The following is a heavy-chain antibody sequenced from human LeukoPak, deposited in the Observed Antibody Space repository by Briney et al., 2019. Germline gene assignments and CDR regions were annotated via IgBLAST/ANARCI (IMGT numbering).Heavy chain of an antibody. CDR2: IWYDGSNK. J-gene: IGHJ4*02. D-gene: IGHD1-1*01. Sequence: GGSLRLSCAASGFTFSNYLMSWVRQAPGKGLEWVAVIWYDGSNKYYADSVKGRFTISRDNSKNTLYLQMNSLRAEDTAVYYCAKDGVFWTTGTTGDYWGQGTLVTVSS. CDR3: AKDGVFWTTGTTGDY. V-gene: IGHV3-30*02. CDR1: GFTFSNYL.